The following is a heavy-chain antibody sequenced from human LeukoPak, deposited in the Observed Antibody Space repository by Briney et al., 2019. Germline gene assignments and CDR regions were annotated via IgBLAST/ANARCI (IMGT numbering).Heavy chain of an antibody. D-gene: IGHD6-13*01. J-gene: IGHJ4*02. CDR2: IYYSGST. Sequence: SETLSLTCTVSGGSISSSSYYWGWIRQPPGKGLEWIGSIYYSGSTYYNPSLKSRVTISVDTSKNQFSLKLSSVTAADTAVYYCATRRYSSSWIDYWGQGTLVTVSS. V-gene: IGHV4-39*01. CDR1: GGSISSSSYY. CDR3: ATRRYSSSWIDY.